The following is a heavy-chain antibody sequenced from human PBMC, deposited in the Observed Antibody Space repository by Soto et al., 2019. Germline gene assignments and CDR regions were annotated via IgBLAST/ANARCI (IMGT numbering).Heavy chain of an antibody. D-gene: IGHD6-19*01. CDR2: IYYSGNT. J-gene: IGHJ4*02. CDR1: GGSISSSSYH. Sequence: QLQLQESGPGLVKPSETLSLTCTVSGGSISSSSYHWGWIRQPPGKGLEWIGSIYYSGNTYYNPSLKSRLTISVDTSKNQFSLKLSSVTAADTAVYYCARAYTSGVYREVGDVRYWGQGTLVTVSS. V-gene: IGHV4-39*01. CDR3: ARAYTSGVYREVGDVRY.